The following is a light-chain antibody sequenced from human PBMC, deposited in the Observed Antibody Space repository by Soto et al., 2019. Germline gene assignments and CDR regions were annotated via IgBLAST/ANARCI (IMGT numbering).Light chain of an antibody. CDR3: QQYGSSPFA. V-gene: IGKV3-20*01. CDR2: AAS. CDR1: QSVSSNY. Sequence: EIVLTQSPGTLSLSPGERATLSCRASQSVSSNYLAWYQQNPGQAPRLLISAASSRATGIPYRFSGSGSGTDFTLTISGLEPEDFAVDYCQQYGSSPFAFGPGTKVDIK. J-gene: IGKJ3*01.